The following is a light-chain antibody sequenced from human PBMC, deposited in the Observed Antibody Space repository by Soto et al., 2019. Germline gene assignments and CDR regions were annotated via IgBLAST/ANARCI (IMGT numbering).Light chain of an antibody. CDR3: CSYSRSSPDV. CDR2: DVS. CDR1: SSDVGAYNY. V-gene: IGLV2-14*03. Sequence: QSALTQPASVSGSPGQSITISCTGTSSDVGAYNYVSWYQHHPGKVPRLMIFDVSNRPSGVSNRFSGSKSGNTASLTISGLQAEDEADYYCCSYSRSSPDVFGAGTKLTVL. J-gene: IGLJ1*01.